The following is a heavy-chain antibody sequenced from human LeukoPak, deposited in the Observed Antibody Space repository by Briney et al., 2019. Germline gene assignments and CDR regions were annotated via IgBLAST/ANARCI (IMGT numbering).Heavy chain of an antibody. J-gene: IGHJ3*02. Sequence: SETLSLTCSVSGASLSTSPYYWGWIRQPPGKGLEWIGSIYYSGSTYYNPSLKSRVTISVDTSKNQFSLKLSSVTAADTAVYYWAKDRGVYYPSGGAFDIWGQGTMVTVSS. V-gene: IGHV4-39*07. CDR1: GASLSTSPYY. CDR3: AKDRGVYYPSGGAFDI. D-gene: IGHD3-22*01. CDR2: IYYSGST.